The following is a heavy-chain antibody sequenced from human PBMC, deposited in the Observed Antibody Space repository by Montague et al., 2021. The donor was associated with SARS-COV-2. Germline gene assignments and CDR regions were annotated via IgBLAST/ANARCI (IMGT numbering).Heavy chain of an antibody. D-gene: IGHD1-14*01. J-gene: IGHJ3*02. CDR1: GASVGSSY. CDR3: ARETMTADAFDI. Sequence: SETLSLTCTVSGASVGSSYWGWIRQSPGKGLEWIGYFYSVGSTGYNPFLKSRAIIPRDTSKNQFSLKVRSVTAADSAVYYCARETMTADAFDIWGQGTMVTVSS. CDR2: FYSVGST. V-gene: IGHV4-59*02.